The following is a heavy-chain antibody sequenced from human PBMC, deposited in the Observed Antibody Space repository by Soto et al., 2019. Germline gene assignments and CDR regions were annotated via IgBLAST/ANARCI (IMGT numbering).Heavy chain of an antibody. CDR2: IIPFLGIV. V-gene: IGHV1-69*04. D-gene: IGHD2-2*01. CDR3: SRDYCGTTSCHLRPYYYYMDV. Sequence: GASVKVSCKASGGTFSNYAISWVRQAPGQGLEWMGRIIPFLGIVNYAQNFQGRVTINADKSTSTASMELSSLRSDDTAVYYCSRDYCGTTSCHLRPYYYYMDVWGSGTTVTVSS. J-gene: IGHJ6*03. CDR1: GGTFSNYA.